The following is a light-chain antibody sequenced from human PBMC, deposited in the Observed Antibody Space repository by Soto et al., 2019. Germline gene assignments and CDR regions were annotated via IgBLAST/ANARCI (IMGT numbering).Light chain of an antibody. V-gene: IGKV3-15*01. CDR3: QQHNNWPPT. CDR1: LFISTN. Sequence: EIVMTQSPATLSVSLGERATLSCRASLFISTNLVWYQQKPGQAPRLLISGASTRATGVPDRFSGSGSATEFTLTISSLQSEDLAVYYCQQHNNWPPTFGQGTNVDIK. J-gene: IGKJ1*01. CDR2: GAS.